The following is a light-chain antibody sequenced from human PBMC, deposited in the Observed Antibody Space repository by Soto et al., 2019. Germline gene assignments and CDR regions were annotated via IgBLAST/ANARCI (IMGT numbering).Light chain of an antibody. CDR2: GAS. J-gene: IGKJ1*01. V-gene: IGKV3-15*01. CDR1: QSVDIN. CDR3: QQYRSWPRT. Sequence: EIVLTQSPATLSVSPGERVTLSCRASQSVDINLAWYQQKPGQAPRLLIYGASTRATDMPSRFSGRGAGAEFTLTISSLQSEDFAVYYCQQYRSWPRTFGQGTKVDI.